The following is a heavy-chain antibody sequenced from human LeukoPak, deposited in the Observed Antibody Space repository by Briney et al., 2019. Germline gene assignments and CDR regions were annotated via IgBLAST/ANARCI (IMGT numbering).Heavy chain of an antibody. D-gene: IGHD3-3*01. CDR3: ARMYYDFWSGYRYIDY. V-gene: IGHV1-18*01. Sequence: ASVKVSCKASGYTFTSYGISWVRQAPGQGLEWMGWISAYNGNTNYAQKLQGRVTMTTDTSTSTAYMELRSLRSDDTAVYCCARMYYDFWSGYRYIDYWGQGTLVTVSS. CDR2: ISAYNGNT. CDR1: GYTFTSYG. J-gene: IGHJ4*02.